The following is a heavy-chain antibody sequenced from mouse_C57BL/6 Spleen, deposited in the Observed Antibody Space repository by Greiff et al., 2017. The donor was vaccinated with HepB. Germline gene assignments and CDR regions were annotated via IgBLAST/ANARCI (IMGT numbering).Heavy chain of an antibody. V-gene: IGHV1-69*01. J-gene: IGHJ2*01. CDR3: ARRGDYGNYWFDY. Sequence: QVQLQQPGAELVMPGASVKLSCTASGYTFTSYWMHWVKQRPGQGLEWIGEIDPSDSYTNYNQKFKGKSTLTVDKSSSTAYMQLSSLTSEDSAVYYCARRGDYGNYWFDYWGQGTTLTVSS. D-gene: IGHD2-1*01. CDR2: IDPSDSYT. CDR1: GYTFTSYW.